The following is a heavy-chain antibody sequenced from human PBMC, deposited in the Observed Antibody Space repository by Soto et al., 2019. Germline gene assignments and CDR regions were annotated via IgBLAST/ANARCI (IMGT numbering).Heavy chain of an antibody. CDR3: ARNIMITFGGVIVPAIFDY. Sequence: GASVKVSCKASGYTFTSYGISWVRQAPGQGXEWMGWISAYNGNTNYAQKLQGRVTMTTDTSTSTAYMELRSLRSDDTAVYYCARNIMITFGGVIVPAIFDYWGQGALVTVSS. V-gene: IGHV1-18*01. J-gene: IGHJ4*02. CDR1: GYTFTSYG. D-gene: IGHD3-16*02. CDR2: ISAYNGNT.